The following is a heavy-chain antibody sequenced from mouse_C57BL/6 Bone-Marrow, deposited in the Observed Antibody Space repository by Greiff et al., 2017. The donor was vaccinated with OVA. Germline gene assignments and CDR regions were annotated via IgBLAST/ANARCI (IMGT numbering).Heavy chain of an antibody. V-gene: IGHV1-81*01. D-gene: IGHD2-4*01. Sequence: QVQLQQSGAELARPGASVKLSCKASGYTFTSYGISWVKQRTGQGLEWIGEIYPRSGNTYYNEKFKGKATLTADKSSRPAYMELRSLTSEDSAVYFCARAGYDYGDYWGQGTTLTVSS. CDR2: IYPRSGNT. CDR1: GYTFTSYG. CDR3: ARAGYDYGDY. J-gene: IGHJ2*01.